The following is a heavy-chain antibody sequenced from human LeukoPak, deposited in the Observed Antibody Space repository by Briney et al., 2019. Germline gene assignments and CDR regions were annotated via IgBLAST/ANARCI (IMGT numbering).Heavy chain of an antibody. J-gene: IGHJ6*03. CDR3: ARGTPMAYYYYMDV. CDR1: GYTFTSYD. V-gene: IGHV1-8*01. Sequence: ASVKVSCKASGYTFTSYDINWVRQAPGQGLEWMGWMNPNSGNTGYAQKFQGRVTMTRNTSISTAYMELSSLRSEDTAVYYCARGTPMAYYYYMDVWGKGTTVTISS. CDR2: MNPNSGNT. D-gene: IGHD2-15*01.